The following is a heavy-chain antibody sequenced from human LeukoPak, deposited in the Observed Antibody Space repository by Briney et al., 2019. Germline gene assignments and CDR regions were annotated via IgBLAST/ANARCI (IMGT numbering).Heavy chain of an antibody. CDR2: ISSSSSYI. CDR3: ARSLLVYDSSGYYVDAFDI. Sequence: GGSLRLSCAASGFTFSSYSMNWVRQAPGKGLEWVSSISSSSSYIYYADSVKGRFTISRDNAKNSLYLQMNSLRAEDTAVYYCARSLLVYDSSGYYVDAFDIWGQGTMVTVSS. V-gene: IGHV3-21*01. D-gene: IGHD3-22*01. CDR1: GFTFSSYS. J-gene: IGHJ3*02.